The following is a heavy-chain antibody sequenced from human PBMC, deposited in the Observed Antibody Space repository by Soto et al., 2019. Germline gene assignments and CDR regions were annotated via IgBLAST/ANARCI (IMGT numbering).Heavy chain of an antibody. CDR1: GFIFSDYS. Sequence: PGVSLRLSCAASGFIFSDYSMSWVRQSPGKGLEGVANIKQDGGEEDYVDSVKGRLTISRDNAKNSLYLQMNSLRAEDTAVYYCARVYYESRGPTKYRAFDFWGQGTMVTVSS. J-gene: IGHJ3*01. D-gene: IGHD3-22*01. CDR3: ARVYYESRGPTKYRAFDF. V-gene: IGHV3-7*01. CDR2: IKQDGGEE.